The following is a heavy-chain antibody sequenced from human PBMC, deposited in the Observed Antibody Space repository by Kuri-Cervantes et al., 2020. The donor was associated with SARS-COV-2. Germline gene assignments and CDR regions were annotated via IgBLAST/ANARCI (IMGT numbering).Heavy chain of an antibody. D-gene: IGHD3-3*01. Sequence: GGSLRLSCAASGFIFSSYSMNWVRQAPGKGLEWVSSISSSSSYIYYADSVKGRFTISRDNAKNSLYLQMNSLRAEDTAVYYCAVDFWSGYSLRIGGAPGYGMDVWGQGTTVTVSS. CDR2: ISSSSSYI. CDR3: AVDFWSGYSLRIGGAPGYGMDV. V-gene: IGHV3-21*01. CDR1: GFIFSSYS. J-gene: IGHJ6*02.